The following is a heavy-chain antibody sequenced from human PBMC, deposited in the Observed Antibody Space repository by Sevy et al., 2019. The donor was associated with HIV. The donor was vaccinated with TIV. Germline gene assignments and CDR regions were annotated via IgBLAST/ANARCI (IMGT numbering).Heavy chain of an antibody. CDR1: GFTFNNYA. Sequence: GGSLRLSCAASGFTFNNYAMSWVRQAPGKGLEWVSTISVSGRDTYYADSVKGRFAISRDNSKNTLFLQLNSLRAEDTAVYYCAKAPVTTRGGNYFDPWGQGTLVTVSS. D-gene: IGHD4-17*01. CDR3: AKAPVTTRGGNYFDP. J-gene: IGHJ5*02. V-gene: IGHV3-23*01. CDR2: ISVSGRDT.